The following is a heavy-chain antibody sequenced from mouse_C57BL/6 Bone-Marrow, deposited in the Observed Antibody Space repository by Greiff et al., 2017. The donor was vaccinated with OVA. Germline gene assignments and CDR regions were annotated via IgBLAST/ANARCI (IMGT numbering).Heavy chain of an antibody. J-gene: IGHJ3*01. CDR2: IDPEDGDT. D-gene: IGHD1-1*01. Sequence: EVQLQESGAELVRPGASVKLSCTASGFNIKDYYMHWVKPRPEQGLEWIGRIDPEDGDTEYAPKFQGKATMTADTSSNTAYLQLSSLTSEDTAVYYCTPYYYGSRGFAYWGQGTLVTVSA. CDR3: TPYYYGSRGFAY. CDR1: GFNIKDYY. V-gene: IGHV14-1*01.